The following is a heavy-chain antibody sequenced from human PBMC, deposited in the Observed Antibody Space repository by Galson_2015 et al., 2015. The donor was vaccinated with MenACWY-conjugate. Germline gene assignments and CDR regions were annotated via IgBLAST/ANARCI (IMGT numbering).Heavy chain of an antibody. CDR3: ARDSRVAALDKYGMDV. Sequence: SVKVSCKASGYSFTSYGISWVRQAPGQGLEWMGWISAYNGNTNHAQKLQGRLTMTTETSTTTACMELRSLRSDDTAVYYCARDSRVAALDKYGMDVWGQGTTVTVSS. V-gene: IGHV1-18*01. CDR2: ISAYNGNT. D-gene: IGHD6-13*01. J-gene: IGHJ6*02. CDR1: GYSFTSYG.